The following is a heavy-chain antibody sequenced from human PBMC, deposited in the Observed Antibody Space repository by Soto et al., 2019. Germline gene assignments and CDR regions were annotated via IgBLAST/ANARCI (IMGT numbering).Heavy chain of an antibody. Sequence: GESLKISCKGSGYSFTRYWIGWVRQMPGKGLEWVGIIYPGDLDTRYSPSFRGQVTISADRSTSTAYLQWKNLKASDTGIYYCARHPTMLPFDSWGQGTLVTVSS. CDR1: GYSFTRYW. V-gene: IGHV5-51*01. J-gene: IGHJ4*02. CDR3: ARHPTMLPFDS. CDR2: IYPGDLDT. D-gene: IGHD2-2*01.